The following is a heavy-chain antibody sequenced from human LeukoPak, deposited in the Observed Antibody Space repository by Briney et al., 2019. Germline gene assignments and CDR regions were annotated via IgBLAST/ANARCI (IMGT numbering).Heavy chain of an antibody. CDR2: IKQDGSEK. J-gene: IGHJ4*02. CDR3: ARDKYYYGSSGYYGTNGGFDY. D-gene: IGHD3-22*01. Sequence: GGSLRLSCAASGFTFSSYWMSWVRQAPGKGLEWVANIKQDGSEKYYVDSVKGRFTISRDNAKNSLYLQMNSLRAEDTAVYYCARDKYYYGSSGYYGTNGGFDYWGQGTLVTVSS. V-gene: IGHV3-7*01. CDR1: GFTFSSYW.